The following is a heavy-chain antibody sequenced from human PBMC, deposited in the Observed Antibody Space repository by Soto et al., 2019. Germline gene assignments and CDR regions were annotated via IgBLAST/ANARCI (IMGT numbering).Heavy chain of an antibody. J-gene: IGHJ3*02. CDR3: VKDLYYYDSSGYYHDAFDI. Sequence: PGGSLGLSCASSVLTFSSYSMHWGRQAPGKGLLYVSAISSNGSSTYYADSVKGRFTISRDNSKNTLYLQMSSLRAEDTAVYYCVKDLYYYDSSGYYHDAFDIWGQGTMVTVSS. CDR1: VLTFSSYS. V-gene: IGHV3-64D*08. CDR2: ISSNGSST. D-gene: IGHD3-22*01.